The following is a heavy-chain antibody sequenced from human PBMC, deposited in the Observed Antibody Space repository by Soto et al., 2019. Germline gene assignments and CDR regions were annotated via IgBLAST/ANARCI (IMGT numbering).Heavy chain of an antibody. Sequence: GGSLRLSCAASGFTFSSYGMHWVRQAPGKGLEWVAVIWYDGSNKYYADSVKGRFTISRDNSKNTLYLQMNSLRAEDTAVYYCARDIVATITGFDYWGQGTLVTVSS. CDR1: GFTFSSYG. CDR2: IWYDGSNK. J-gene: IGHJ4*02. CDR3: ARDIVATITGFDY. D-gene: IGHD5-12*01. V-gene: IGHV3-33*01.